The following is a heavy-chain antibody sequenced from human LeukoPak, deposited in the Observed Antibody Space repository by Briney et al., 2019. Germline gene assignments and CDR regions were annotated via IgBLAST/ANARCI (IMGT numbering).Heavy chain of an antibody. Sequence: SETLSLTCTVSGGSISSAAYYWSWIRQPAGKGLERIARIYISGSTNYNPSLKSRVTISVDTSKNQFSLKLSSVTAADTAVYYCAREREGPYGYLDYWGQGTLVTVSS. CDR1: GGSISSAAYY. CDR3: AREREGPYGYLDY. CDR2: IYISGST. D-gene: IGHD4-17*01. J-gene: IGHJ4*02. V-gene: IGHV4-61*02.